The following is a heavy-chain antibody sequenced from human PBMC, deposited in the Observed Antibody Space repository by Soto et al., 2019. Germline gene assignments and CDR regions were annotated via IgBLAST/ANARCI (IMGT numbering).Heavy chain of an antibody. D-gene: IGHD3-9*01. CDR3: AINILTGYYISPDAFDI. Sequence: ASVKVSCKASGYTFTSYGISWVRQAPGQGLEWMGWISAYNGNTNYAQKLQGRVTMTTDTSTSTAYMELRSLRSDDTAVYYCAINILTGYYISPDAFDIWGQGTMVTVSS. CDR1: GYTFTSYG. V-gene: IGHV1-18*01. CDR2: ISAYNGNT. J-gene: IGHJ3*02.